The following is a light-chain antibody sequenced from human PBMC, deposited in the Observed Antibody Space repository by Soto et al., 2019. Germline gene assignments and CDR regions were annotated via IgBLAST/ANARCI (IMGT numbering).Light chain of an antibody. CDR2: AAS. CDR1: QSISSY. V-gene: IGKV1-39*01. Sequence: DIPMTQSPSSLSASVGDRVTITCRASQSISSYLNWYQQKPGKAPKLLIYAASSLQSGVPSRFSGSGSGTDFTLTMSRLQTEDFATYYGQQSYRTPSVTFGQGTRVEIK. CDR3: QQSYRTPSVT. J-gene: IGKJ5*01.